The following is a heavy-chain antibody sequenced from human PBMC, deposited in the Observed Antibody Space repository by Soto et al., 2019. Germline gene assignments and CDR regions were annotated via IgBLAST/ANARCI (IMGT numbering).Heavy chain of an antibody. CDR2: INPSGGGT. Sequence: QVQLVQSGAEVKKPGASVKVSCEASGYSFISHHMLWVRQAPGQGLEWMGIINPSGGGTRYAQTCQSRVTMTWDTSTSTICTQLTGLRSEDTAVYYCARHSPFDCSGGSCSGSMDVWCQGTTVTVFS. CDR1: GYSFISHH. D-gene: IGHD2-15*01. V-gene: IGHV1-46*01. J-gene: IGHJ6*02. CDR3: ARHSPFDCSGGSCSGSMDV.